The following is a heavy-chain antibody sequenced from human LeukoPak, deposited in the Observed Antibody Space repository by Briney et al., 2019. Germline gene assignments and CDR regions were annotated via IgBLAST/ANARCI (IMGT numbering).Heavy chain of an antibody. J-gene: IGHJ4*02. CDR2: ISSSSSYI. Sequence: PGGSLRLSCAASGFTFSSYSMNWVRQAPGKGLEWVSSISSSSSYIYYADSVKGRFTISRDNAKNSLYLQMNSLRAEDTAVYYCARDQGVTMERPSIDYWGQGTLVTVSS. CDR3: ARDQGVTMERPSIDY. CDR1: GFTFSSYS. D-gene: IGHD3-10*01. V-gene: IGHV3-21*04.